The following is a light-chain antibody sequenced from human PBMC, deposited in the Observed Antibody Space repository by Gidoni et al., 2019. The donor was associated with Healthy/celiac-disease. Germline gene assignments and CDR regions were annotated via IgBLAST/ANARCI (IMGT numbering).Light chain of an antibody. CDR3: QQYNNWPQT. CDR2: GAS. V-gene: IGKV3-15*01. J-gene: IGKJ1*01. CDR1: QRVSSN. Sequence: EIVMTQSPATLSVSPGERATLSCRASQRVSSNLAWYQQKPGQAPRLLLYGASTRATCIPARFSGSGSGTAFTLTLRSLQSEDFSVFYCQQYNNWPQTFGQGTKVEIK.